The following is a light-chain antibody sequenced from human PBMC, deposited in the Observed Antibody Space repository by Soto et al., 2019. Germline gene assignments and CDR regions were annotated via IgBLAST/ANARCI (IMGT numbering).Light chain of an antibody. CDR3: QQYNDNWT. J-gene: IGKJ1*01. V-gene: IGKV1-5*03. Sequence: DIQMTQSPSTLSASVGDRVTITCRASQSISSWLAWYQQKPGQAPKLLIYKASTLQSGVPSRFSVSGSGTEFTLAISRLQPDDSATYYCQQYNDNWTFGQGAKVE. CDR2: KAS. CDR1: QSISSW.